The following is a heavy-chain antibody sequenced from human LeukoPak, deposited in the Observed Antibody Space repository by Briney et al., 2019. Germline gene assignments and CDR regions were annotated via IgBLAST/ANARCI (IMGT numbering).Heavy chain of an antibody. CDR2: IYSDGSRT. D-gene: IGHD4/OR15-4a*01. CDR1: GFTFSTYW. Sequence: EGSLRLSCAASGFTFSTYWMHWVRQAPGKGLVWVSRIYSDGSRTSYADSVKGRFTISRDNAKNTLYLQMNSLRVEDTAVYYCAKDEYGPEYWGQGTLVTVSS. V-gene: IGHV3-74*01. CDR3: AKDEYGPEY. J-gene: IGHJ4*02.